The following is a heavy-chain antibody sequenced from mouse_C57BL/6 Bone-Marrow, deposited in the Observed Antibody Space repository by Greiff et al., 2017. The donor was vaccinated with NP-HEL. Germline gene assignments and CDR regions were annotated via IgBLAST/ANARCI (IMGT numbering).Heavy chain of an antibody. CDR3: ARHEAQADAMDY. CDR2: ISNGGGST. J-gene: IGHJ4*01. D-gene: IGHD3-2*02. V-gene: IGHV5-12*01. Sequence: EVQLVESGGGLVQPGGSLKLSCAASGFTFSDYYMYWVRQTPEKRLEWVAYISNGGGSTYYPDTVKGRFTISRDNAKNTLYLQMSRLKSEDTAMYYCARHEAQADAMDYWGQGTSVTVSS. CDR1: GFTFSDYY.